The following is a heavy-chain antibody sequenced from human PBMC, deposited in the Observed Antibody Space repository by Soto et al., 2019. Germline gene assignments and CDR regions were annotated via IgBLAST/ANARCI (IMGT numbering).Heavy chain of an antibody. J-gene: IGHJ6*01. Sequence: QVQLQESGPGLVKPSETLSLSGTVSGGSISSYYWSWFRQSPGKRMEWIGYVHHSWGSSYNPSLQSRVAISLDTSKSQFSLKVSSVTATDTAVYYCARQGFGPLHGRVDVWGQGTTVTVSS. V-gene: IGHV4-59*08. CDR3: ARQGFGPLHGRVDV. CDR2: VHHSWGS. CDR1: GGSISSYY. D-gene: IGHD3-10*01.